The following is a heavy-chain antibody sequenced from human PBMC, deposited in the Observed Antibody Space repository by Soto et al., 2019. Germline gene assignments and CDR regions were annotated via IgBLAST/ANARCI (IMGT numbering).Heavy chain of an antibody. CDR2: ISGGGDAA. J-gene: IGHJ2*01. D-gene: IGHD2-2*01. V-gene: IGHV3-23*01. CDR3: ARKILGSTSRPNYWYFDL. CDR1: GFTFINYA. Sequence: EVQLLESGGALIQPGGSLRLSCAGSGFTFINYAMNWVRQAPGKRLEWVSTISGGGDAAFFPDSVRGRFTICRDNSKNTVTLQMNSLGVDDTAVYYCARKILGSTSRPNYWYFDLWGRGTLVTVSS.